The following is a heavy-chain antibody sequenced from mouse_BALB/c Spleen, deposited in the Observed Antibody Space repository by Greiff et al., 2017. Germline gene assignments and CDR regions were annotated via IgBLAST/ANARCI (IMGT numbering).Heavy chain of an antibody. CDR3: ARRGPYYDNSGFAY. CDR2: INPYNGGT. Sequence: VQLQQSGPELVKPGASLKISCKASGYSFTGYTMNWVKQSHGKNLEWIGLINPYNGGTSYNQKFKGKATLTVDKSSSTDYMELLSLTYEASAVYYRARRGPYYDNSGFAYWGQGTLVTVSA. V-gene: IGHV1-25*01. D-gene: IGHD2-10*01. J-gene: IGHJ3*01. CDR1: GYSFTGYT.